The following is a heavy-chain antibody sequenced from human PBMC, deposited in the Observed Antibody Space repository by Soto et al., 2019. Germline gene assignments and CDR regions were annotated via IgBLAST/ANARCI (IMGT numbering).Heavy chain of an antibody. CDR1: RFTFSSYA. V-gene: IGHV3-23*01. CDR2: VSVSGVST. Sequence: EVQLLESGGGLVQPGGSLRLSCAASRFTFSSYAMSWVRQAPGKGLEWVSAVSVSGVSTYYADSVQGRFTISRDNSMNTLYLQMNSLRVEDTAVYYCAKDRDYGDYWDAFDIRGQGTMVTVSS. J-gene: IGHJ3*02. D-gene: IGHD4-17*01. CDR3: AKDRDYGDYWDAFDI.